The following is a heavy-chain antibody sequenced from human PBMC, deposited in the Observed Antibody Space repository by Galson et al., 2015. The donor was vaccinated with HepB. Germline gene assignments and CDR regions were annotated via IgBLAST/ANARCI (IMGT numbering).Heavy chain of an antibody. V-gene: IGHV1-46*01. CDR1: GYTFTDYH. Sequence: SVKVSCKASGYTFTDYHFHWVRQAPGQGLEWMGIMNPRGGSAAYAQRFQGRVTMTSDTSTSTVYMDLSGLRSEDTAIYYCARGTASDGLIDYWGQGTLVTVSS. CDR3: ARGTASDGLIDY. CDR2: MNPRGGSA. J-gene: IGHJ4*02. D-gene: IGHD5-24*01.